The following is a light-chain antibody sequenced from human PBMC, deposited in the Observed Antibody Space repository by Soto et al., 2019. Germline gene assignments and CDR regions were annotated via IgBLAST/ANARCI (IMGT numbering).Light chain of an antibody. V-gene: IGKV3-20*01. CDR2: GTS. J-gene: IGKJ4*01. CDR3: QQYGSSPPLS. Sequence: EVVLTQSPGTLSLSRGERATLSCRXSERIYSAYLGWYQQKPGQAPRLLIYGTSSRATGIPDRFSGSGSGTDFTLTITRLEPEDFSVYHCQQYGSSPPLSFGGGTKVDIK. CDR1: ERIYSAY.